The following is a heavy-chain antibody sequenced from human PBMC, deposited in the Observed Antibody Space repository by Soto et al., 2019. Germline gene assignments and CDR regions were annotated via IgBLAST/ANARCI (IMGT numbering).Heavy chain of an antibody. CDR1: GFPFDSYS. D-gene: IGHD3-3*01. V-gene: IGHV3-21*01. CDR3: AREANTIYAPHSLDV. CDR2: LSSGSFYI. J-gene: IGHJ6*02. Sequence: GSLRLSCAVSGFPFDSYSMSWVRQAPGQGLEWLASLSSGSFYIFHADSIRGRFTISRDDAKNLLFLQMNSLTIEDTATYYCAREANTIYAPHSLDVWGQGTAVTVSS.